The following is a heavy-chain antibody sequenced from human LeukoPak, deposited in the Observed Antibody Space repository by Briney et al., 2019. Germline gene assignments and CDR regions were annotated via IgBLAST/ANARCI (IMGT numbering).Heavy chain of an antibody. CDR1: GYTFTSYG. CDR2: ISAYNGNT. V-gene: IGHV1-18*01. D-gene: IGHD5-12*01. J-gene: IGHJ4*02. Sequence: GASVKVSCKASGYTFTSYGISWVRQAPGQGLEWMGWISAYNGNTNYAQKLQGRVTMTTDTSTSTAYMELRSLRSDDTAVYYCARDLLVVRMYSGYGHFDYWGQGTLVTVSS. CDR3: ARDLLVVRMYSGYGHFDY.